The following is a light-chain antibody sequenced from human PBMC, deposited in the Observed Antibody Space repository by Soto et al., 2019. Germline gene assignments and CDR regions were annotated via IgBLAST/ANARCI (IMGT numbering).Light chain of an antibody. CDR1: QTVSSNY. V-gene: IGKV3-20*01. CDR3: QEYGDSRT. Sequence: ELVLTQSPGTLSLSPGEGATLSCRASQTVSSNYLAWYQQKPGQAPRLLIYAASTRATGIPDRFRGSGSGTDFTLTMRRLEPEAFAVYYCQEYGDSRTFGQGTKVEIK. J-gene: IGKJ1*01. CDR2: AAS.